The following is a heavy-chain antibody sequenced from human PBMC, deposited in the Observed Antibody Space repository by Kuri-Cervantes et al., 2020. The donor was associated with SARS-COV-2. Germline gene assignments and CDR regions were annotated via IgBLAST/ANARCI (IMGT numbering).Heavy chain of an antibody. Sequence: GGSLRLSCAASGFTFDDYGMSWVRQAPGKGLEWVSGINWNGGSTGYADSVKGRFTISRDNSKNTLYLQMNSLRAEDTALYYCTNEGMGKPFDWWGQGTLVTVSS. D-gene: IGHD7-27*01. CDR1: GFTFDDYG. J-gene: IGHJ4*02. CDR3: TNEGMGKPFDW. V-gene: IGHV3-20*04. CDR2: INWNGGST.